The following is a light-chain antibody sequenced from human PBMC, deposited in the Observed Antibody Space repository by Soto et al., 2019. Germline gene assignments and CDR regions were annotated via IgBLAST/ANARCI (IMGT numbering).Light chain of an antibody. Sequence: IVLTQSPGTLSLSPGERATLSCRASQSVSSSYLAWYQQQPGQAPRLLIYGASSRATGIPDRFSGSGSGTDLTLTISRLEPGDFAVYYCQQYVTSPPGTFGQGTKVEIK. J-gene: IGKJ1*01. V-gene: IGKV3-20*01. CDR2: GAS. CDR1: QSVSSSY. CDR3: QQYVTSPPGT.